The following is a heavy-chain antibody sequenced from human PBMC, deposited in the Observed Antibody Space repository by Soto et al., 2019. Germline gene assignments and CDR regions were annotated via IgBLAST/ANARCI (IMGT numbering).Heavy chain of an antibody. CDR3: ARGPIYGSGSYLSDP. CDR2: MNPNSGNT. J-gene: IGHJ5*02. V-gene: IGHV1-8*01. Sequence: QVQLVQSGAEVKKPGASVKVSCKASGYTFTSFDINWVRQATGQGLEWVGWMNPNSGNTGYAQKCQGRVTMTRNTSISTAYMELSSLRSEDTAVYHCARGPIYGSGSYLSDPWGQGTLVTVSS. D-gene: IGHD3-10*01. CDR1: GYTFTSFD.